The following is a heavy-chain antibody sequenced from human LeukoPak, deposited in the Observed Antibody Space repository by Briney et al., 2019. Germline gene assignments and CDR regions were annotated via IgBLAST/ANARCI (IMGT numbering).Heavy chain of an antibody. CDR2: IHYDGSNN. CDR1: GFTFSSYA. J-gene: IGHJ6*04. CDR3: AELGITMIGGV. V-gene: IGHV3-30*02. D-gene: IGHD3-10*02. Sequence: GGSLRLSCAASGFTFSSYAMHWVRQAPGKGLEWVAFIHYDGSNNYYADSVKGRFTISRGNSKNTLYLQMNSLRAEDTAVYYCAELGITMIGGVWGKGTTVTISS.